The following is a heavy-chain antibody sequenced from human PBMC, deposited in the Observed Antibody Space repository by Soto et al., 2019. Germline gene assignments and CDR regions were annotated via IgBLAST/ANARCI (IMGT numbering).Heavy chain of an antibody. D-gene: IGHD2-8*01. CDR3: ARGASTDCSNGVCSFFYNHDLDV. CDR2: INPKSGGT. J-gene: IGHJ6*02. V-gene: IGHV1-2*04. CDR1: GYSFTDYH. Sequence: ASVKVSCKASGYSFTDYHIHWVRQAPGQGLEWLGRINPKSGGTSTAQKFQGWVTMTTDTSISTASMELTRLTSDDTAIYYCARGASTDCSNGVCSFFYNHDLDVWGQGTTVTVSS.